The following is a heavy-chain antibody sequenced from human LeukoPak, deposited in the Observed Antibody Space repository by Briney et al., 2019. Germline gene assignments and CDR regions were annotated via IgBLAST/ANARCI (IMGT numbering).Heavy chain of an antibody. CDR2: ISNTDETR. CDR3: AREIVSAVAGNFDY. CDR1: GFNFRSYE. D-gene: IGHD6-19*01. Sequence: GGSLRLSCAASGFNFRSYEMNWVRQAPGKGLEWVSYISNTDETRTYADSVNGRFTISRDNAKNSLHLEMNSLRAEDTAVYYCAREIVSAVAGNFDYWGQGTLVTVSS. J-gene: IGHJ4*02. V-gene: IGHV3-48*03.